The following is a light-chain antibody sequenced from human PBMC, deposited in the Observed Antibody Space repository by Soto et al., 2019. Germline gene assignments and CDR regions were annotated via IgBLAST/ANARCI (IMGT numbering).Light chain of an antibody. V-gene: IGKV3-15*01. CDR3: QQYNSWPRT. J-gene: IGKJ1*01. CDR1: QSVSGN. Sequence: EIVMTQSPATLSVSPGERATLSCRASQSVSGNLAWYQQKPGQAPRLLIYGASTRATGIPARFSGSGSGTEFTLTISSLESEDFAVYYCQQYNSWPRTFGQGTKVEIK. CDR2: GAS.